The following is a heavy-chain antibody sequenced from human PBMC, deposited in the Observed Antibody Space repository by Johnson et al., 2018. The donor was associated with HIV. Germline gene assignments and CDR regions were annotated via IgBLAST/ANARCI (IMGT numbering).Heavy chain of an antibody. J-gene: IGHJ3*02. CDR2: ISSSGSTI. CDR3: AEDMTTAIGAFDI. D-gene: IGHD1-1*01. CDR1: GFTFSDYY. Sequence: LSCAASGFTFSDYYMSWIRQAPGKGLEWVSYISSSGSTIYYADSVKGRFTISRDNAKNSLYLQMNTLRAEDTAVYYCAEDMTTAIGAFDIWGQGTTVTVSS. V-gene: IGHV3-11*01.